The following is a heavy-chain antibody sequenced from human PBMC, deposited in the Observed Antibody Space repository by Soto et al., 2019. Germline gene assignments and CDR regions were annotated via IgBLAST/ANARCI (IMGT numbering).Heavy chain of an antibody. V-gene: IGHV4-59*08. D-gene: IGHD1-1*01. CDR1: GCSISSYY. CDR3: ARHGNPYNSTDV. J-gene: IGHJ6*04. CDR2: IYYSGST. Sequence: SETLSLTCTVSGCSISSYYWSWIRQPPGKGLEWIGYIYYSGSTNYNPSLKSRVTISVDTSKNQFSLKLSSVTAADTAVYYCARHGNPYNSTDVSGKGTTVTVFS.